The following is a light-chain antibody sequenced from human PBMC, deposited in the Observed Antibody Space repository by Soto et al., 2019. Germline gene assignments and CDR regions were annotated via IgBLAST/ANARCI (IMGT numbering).Light chain of an antibody. Sequence: EIVMTQSPATLSVSPGERVTLSCRASQSVGSNLAWYQQKPGQAPRLLTYGASTRATSISARFSGSGSATEFTLTISSLQSEDLADYYCQQYNKWPITFGQGTRLEIK. CDR2: GAS. CDR3: QQYNKWPIT. V-gene: IGKV3-15*01. J-gene: IGKJ5*01. CDR1: QSVGSN.